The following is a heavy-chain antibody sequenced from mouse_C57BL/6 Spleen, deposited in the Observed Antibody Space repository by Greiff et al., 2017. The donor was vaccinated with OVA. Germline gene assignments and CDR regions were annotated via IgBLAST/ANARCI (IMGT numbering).Heavy chain of an antibody. J-gene: IGHJ1*03. D-gene: IGHD1-1*01. V-gene: IGHV1-36*01. Sequence: VQLQQSGPVLVKPGPSVKISCKASGFTFTDYYMHWVKQSHGKSLEWIGLVYPYNGGTSYNQKFKGKATLTVDTSSSTAYMELSILSSEDSAVYYCARGGKFDYYGSSPSSPHWYFDVWGTGTTVTVSS. CDR1: GFTFTDYY. CDR2: VYPYNGGT. CDR3: ARGGKFDYYGSSPSSPHWYFDV.